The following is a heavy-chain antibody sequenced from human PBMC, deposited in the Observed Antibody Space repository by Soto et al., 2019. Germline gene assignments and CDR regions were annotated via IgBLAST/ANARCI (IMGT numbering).Heavy chain of an antibody. J-gene: IGHJ5*02. V-gene: IGHV3-21*01. CDR3: ARDGREERRFIPLAQLWFPSWLDP. D-gene: IGHD5-18*01. CDR1: GFTFRSYS. Sequence: GGSLRLSCAASGFTFRSYSMNWVRQAPGKGLEWVSSISSSSTNIYYADSVKGRFTISRDNAKNSLYLQMNSLRAEDTAVYYCARDGREERRFIPLAQLWFPSWLDPWDQGTLVTVSS. CDR2: ISSSSTNI.